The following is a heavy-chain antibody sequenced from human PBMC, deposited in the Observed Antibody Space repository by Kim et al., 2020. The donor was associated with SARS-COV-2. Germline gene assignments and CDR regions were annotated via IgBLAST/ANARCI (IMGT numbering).Heavy chain of an antibody. Sequence: SVKGRFTISREKSKNTLYLQMNSLGAEDTAVYYCAREGCGGTSCYFAFDIWGQGTMVTVSS. CDR3: AREGCGGTSCYFAFDI. V-gene: IGHV3-30*04. J-gene: IGHJ3*02. D-gene: IGHD2-2*01.